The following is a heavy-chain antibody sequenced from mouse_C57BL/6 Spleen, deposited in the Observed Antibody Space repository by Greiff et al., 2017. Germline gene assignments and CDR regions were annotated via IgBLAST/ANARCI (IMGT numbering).Heavy chain of an antibody. V-gene: IGHV1-18*01. Sequence: EVQLQQSGPELVKPGASVKIPCKASGYTFTDYNMDWVKQSHGKSLEWIGDINPNNGGTIYNQKFKGKATLTVDKSSSTAYMEIRSLTSEDTAVYYCARGDYYSNPFYAMDYWGQGTSVTVSS. CDR1: GYTFTDYN. D-gene: IGHD2-5*01. J-gene: IGHJ4*01. CDR3: ARGDYYSNPFYAMDY. CDR2: INPNNGGT.